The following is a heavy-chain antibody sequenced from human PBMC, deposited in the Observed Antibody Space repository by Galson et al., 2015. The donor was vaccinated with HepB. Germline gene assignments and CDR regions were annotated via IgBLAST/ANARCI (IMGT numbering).Heavy chain of an antibody. D-gene: IGHD3-22*01. CDR3: ARDAITMIVETDAFDI. CDR1: GYTFTSYG. Sequence: SVKVSCKASGYTFTSYGISWVRKAPGQGLEWMGWISAYNGNTNYAQKLQGRVTMTTDTSTSTAYMELRSLRSDDTAVYYCARDAITMIVETDAFDIWGQGTMVTVSS. V-gene: IGHV1-18*01. CDR2: ISAYNGNT. J-gene: IGHJ3*02.